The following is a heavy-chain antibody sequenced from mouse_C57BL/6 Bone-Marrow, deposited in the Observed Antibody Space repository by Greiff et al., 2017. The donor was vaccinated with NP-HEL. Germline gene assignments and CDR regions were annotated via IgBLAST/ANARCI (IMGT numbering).Heavy chain of an antibody. CDR1: GFTFSSYA. CDR3: ARPLGFAY. Sequence: DVMLVESGGGLVKPGGSLKLSCAASGFTFSSYAMSWVRQTPEKRLEWVATISDGGSYTYYPDNVKGRFTISRDNAKNNLYLQMSHLKSEDTAMYYCARPLGFAYWGQGTLVTVSA. J-gene: IGHJ3*01. CDR2: ISDGGSYT. V-gene: IGHV5-4*03.